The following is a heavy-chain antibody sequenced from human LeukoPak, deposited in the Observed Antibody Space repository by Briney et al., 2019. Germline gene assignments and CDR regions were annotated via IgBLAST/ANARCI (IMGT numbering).Heavy chain of an antibody. V-gene: IGHV1-46*01. D-gene: IGHD3-10*01. CDR3: ARTTMVRGAFDY. J-gene: IGHJ4*02. CDR2: INPSGGST. Sequence: ASVKVSCKAPGYTFTSYYMHWVRQAPGQGLEWMGIINPSGGSTSYAQKFQGRVTMTRDTSTSTVYMELSSLRSEDTAVYYCARTTMVRGAFDYWGQGTLVTVSS. CDR1: GYTFTSYY.